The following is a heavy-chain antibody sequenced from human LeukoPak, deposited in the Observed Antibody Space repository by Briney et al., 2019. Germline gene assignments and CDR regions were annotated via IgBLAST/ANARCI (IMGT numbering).Heavy chain of an antibody. CDR3: ARADIGAAAGPYGGY. CDR1: GYTFTNYG. D-gene: IGHD6-13*01. J-gene: IGHJ4*02. CDR2: ISAYNGNT. V-gene: IGHV1-18*01. Sequence: GASVKVSCKASGYTFTNYGISWVRQAPGQGLEWMGWISAYNGNTNYAQKLQGRVTVTTDTSTSTACMELRSLRSDDTAVYYCARADIGAAAGPYGGYWGQGTLVTVSS.